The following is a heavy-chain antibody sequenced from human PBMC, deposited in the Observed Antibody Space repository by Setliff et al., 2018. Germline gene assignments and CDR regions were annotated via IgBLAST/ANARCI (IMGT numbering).Heavy chain of an antibody. CDR3: ARDTYIGDFWSGYYIQGQFDP. V-gene: IGHV1-18*04. D-gene: IGHD3-3*01. Sequence: ASVKVSCKASGYTFTINNLHWVRQAPGQGLEWMGWISAYNGNTNYAQKLQGRVTMTTDTSTSTAYMELRSLRSDDTAVYYCARDTYIGDFWSGYYIQGQFDPWGQGTLVTVSS. J-gene: IGHJ5*02. CDR2: ISAYNGNT. CDR1: GYTFTINN.